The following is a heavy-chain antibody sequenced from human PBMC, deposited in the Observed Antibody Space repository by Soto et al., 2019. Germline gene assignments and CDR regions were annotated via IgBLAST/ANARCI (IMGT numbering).Heavy chain of an antibody. CDR3: AKWRNWFDP. V-gene: IGHV3-23*01. CDR1: GVTFSTFA. Sequence: EVQLLESGGGLIQPGGSLRLSCVASGVTFSTFAMSWVRQAPGKGLEWVSGFNDNTGNTYYADSVKGRFTISRDNSKNTLYLQMNSLRVEDTAGYYCAKWRNWFDPWGQGTLVTVSS. J-gene: IGHJ5*02. CDR2: FNDNTGNT.